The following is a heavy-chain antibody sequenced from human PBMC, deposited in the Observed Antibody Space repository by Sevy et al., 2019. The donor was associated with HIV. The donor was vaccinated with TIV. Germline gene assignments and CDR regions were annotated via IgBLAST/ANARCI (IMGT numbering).Heavy chain of an antibody. V-gene: IGHV3-33*01. D-gene: IGHD3-22*01. CDR2: VLMDGTKE. CDR3: VRDHNDSSEFYLIGTYDV. Sequence: GGSLRLSCAASGFIFNSYAIHWVRQAPGKGLEWVAVVLMDGTKEFYADSVKGRFTSSRDNSKKKVFMQMNSLRDEDTAVYYCVRDHNDSSEFYLIGTYDVWGQGTTVTVSS. J-gene: IGHJ3*01. CDR1: GFIFNSYA.